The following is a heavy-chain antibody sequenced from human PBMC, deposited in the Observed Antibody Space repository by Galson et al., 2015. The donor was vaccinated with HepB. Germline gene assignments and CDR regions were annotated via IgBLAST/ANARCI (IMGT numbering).Heavy chain of an antibody. D-gene: IGHD4-17*01. J-gene: IGHJ4*02. CDR1: GFTFSSYG. CDR2: ISYAGSNK. V-gene: IGHV3-30*18. CDR3: AKGDYGDYFGYYFDY. Sequence: SLRLSCAASGFTFSSYGMHWVRQAPGKGLEWVAVISYAGSNKYYADSVKGRFTISRDNSKNTLYLQMNSLRAEDTAVYYCAKGDYGDYFGYYFDYWGQGTLVTVSS.